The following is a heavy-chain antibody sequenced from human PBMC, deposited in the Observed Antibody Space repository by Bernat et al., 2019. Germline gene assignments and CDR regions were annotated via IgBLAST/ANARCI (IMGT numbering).Heavy chain of an antibody. J-gene: IGHJ4*02. Sequence: QVQLVESGGGVVQPGRSLRLSCAASGFTFSSYGMHWVRQAPGKGLEWVAVISNDGRNKYDADSVQDRLTISRDNSQNTLYLQMNSLRVEDTAVYYCAKERDSSNWYGGGFDYWGQGTLVTVSS. V-gene: IGHV3-30*18. CDR1: GFTFSSYG. CDR3: AKERDSSNWYGGGFDY. CDR2: ISNDGRNK. D-gene: IGHD6-13*01.